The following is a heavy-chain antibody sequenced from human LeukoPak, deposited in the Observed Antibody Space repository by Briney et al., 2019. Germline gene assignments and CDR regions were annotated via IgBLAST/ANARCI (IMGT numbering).Heavy chain of an antibody. D-gene: IGHD1-26*01. CDR2: ISYDGSNK. CDR1: GFSFSSYA. J-gene: IGHJ3*02. CDR3: AKGNSGSYFAFDI. Sequence: GGSLRLSCAASGFSFSSYAMHWVRQAPGKGLEWVTVISYDGSNKYYADSVKGRFTISRDNSKNTLYLQMNSLRAEDTAVYYCAKGNSGSYFAFDIWGQGTMVTVSS. V-gene: IGHV3-30*04.